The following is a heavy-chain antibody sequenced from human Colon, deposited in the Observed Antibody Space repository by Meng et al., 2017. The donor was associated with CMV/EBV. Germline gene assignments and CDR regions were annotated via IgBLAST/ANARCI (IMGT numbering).Heavy chain of an antibody. V-gene: IGHV2-5*01. D-gene: IGHD6-13*01. CDR2: IYWNDDK. J-gene: IGHJ6*02. CDR1: GFSPSTSGVG. CDR3: AHEGSSWYSGRYYYYYGMDV. Sequence: SGPTLVKPTQTLTLTCTFSGFSPSTSGVGVGWIRQPPGKALEWLALIYWNDDKRYSPSLKSRLTITKDTSKNQVVLTMTNMDPVDTATYYCAHEGSSWYSGRYYYYYGMDVWGQGTTVTVSS.